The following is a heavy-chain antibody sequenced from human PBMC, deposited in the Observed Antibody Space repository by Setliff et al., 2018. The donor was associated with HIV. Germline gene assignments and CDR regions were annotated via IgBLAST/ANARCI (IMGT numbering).Heavy chain of an antibody. D-gene: IGHD2-15*01. J-gene: IGHJ5*02. Sequence: SSETLSLTCTVSGGSISSYYWSWIRQPPGKGLEWIGYIYYSGSTNYNPSLKSRVTISVDTSKNQFSLKLSSVTAAGTAVYYCARGVVVAATRWFDPWGQGTLVTVST. CDR1: GGSISSYY. CDR2: IYYSGST. CDR3: ARGVVVAATRWFDP. V-gene: IGHV4-59*01.